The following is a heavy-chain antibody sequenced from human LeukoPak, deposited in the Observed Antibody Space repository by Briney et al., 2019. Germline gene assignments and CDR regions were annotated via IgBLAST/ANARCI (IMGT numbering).Heavy chain of an antibody. Sequence: GGSLRLSCAASGFTFSSYEMNWVRQAPGKGLEWVSYISSSGSTIYYADSVKGRFTISRDNAKNSLYLQMNSLRAEDTAVYYCAREAPDYFDYWGQGTLITVSS. CDR3: AREAPDYFDY. V-gene: IGHV3-48*03. CDR1: GFTFSSYE. CDR2: ISSSGSTI. J-gene: IGHJ4*02.